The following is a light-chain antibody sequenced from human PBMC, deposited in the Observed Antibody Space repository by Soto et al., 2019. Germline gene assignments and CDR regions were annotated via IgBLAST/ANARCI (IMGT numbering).Light chain of an antibody. Sequence: EIVLTQSPGTLSLSPGERDTISCRASQSISGSSLAWYQQKPGQAPRLIIHGASSRATGIPDRFSGSGSGADYTLTISRLEPEDSAMYYCQQYGYSFWTFGQGTKVDIK. CDR1: QSISGSS. CDR2: GAS. V-gene: IGKV3-20*01. CDR3: QQYGYSFWT. J-gene: IGKJ1*01.